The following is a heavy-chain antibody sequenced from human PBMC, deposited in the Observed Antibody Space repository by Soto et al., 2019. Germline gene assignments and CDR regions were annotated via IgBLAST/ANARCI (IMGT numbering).Heavy chain of an antibody. J-gene: IGHJ5*02. V-gene: IGHV1-24*01. D-gene: IGHD3-10*01. Sequence: RASVKVSCKVSGYTLTELSMHWVRQAPGKGLEWMGGFDPEDGETIYAQKFQGRVTMTEDTSTDTAYMELSSLRSEDTAVYYCATEYYYGSGSRGWFDPWGQGTLVTVSS. CDR3: ATEYYYGSGSRGWFDP. CDR1: GYTLTELS. CDR2: FDPEDGET.